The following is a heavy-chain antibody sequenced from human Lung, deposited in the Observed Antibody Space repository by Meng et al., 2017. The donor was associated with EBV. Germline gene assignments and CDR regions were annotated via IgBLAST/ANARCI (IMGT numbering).Heavy chain of an antibody. CDR2: IYYSGST. CDR1: GGSISRGDYY. V-gene: IGHV4-30-4*01. J-gene: IGHJ5*02. Sequence: VQQPESGPVLVEPSQALSLTCTVSGGSISRGDYYWSWIRQPPGKGPEWLGFIYYSGSTYYNPSLKSRVTISVDTSKNQFSLKLSSVTAADTAVYYCARGRTYYYDSSGYNWFDPWGQGTLVTVSS. CDR3: ARGRTYYYDSSGYNWFDP. D-gene: IGHD3-22*01.